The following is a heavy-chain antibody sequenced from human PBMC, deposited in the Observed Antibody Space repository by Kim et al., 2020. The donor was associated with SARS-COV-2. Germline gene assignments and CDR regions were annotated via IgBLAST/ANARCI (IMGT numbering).Heavy chain of an antibody. CDR2: ISSNGSNK. CDR3: ARDGYSGYDMAFDY. CDR1: GFTFSSYC. Sequence: GGSLRLSCAASGFTFSSYCMNWVRQAPGKGLEWVAYISSNGSNKYYADSVKGRFTISRDNAKNSLYLQMNSLGAEDTAVYYCARDGYSGYDMAFDYWGQGTPVTVSS. J-gene: IGHJ4*02. D-gene: IGHD5-12*01. V-gene: IGHV3-48*01.